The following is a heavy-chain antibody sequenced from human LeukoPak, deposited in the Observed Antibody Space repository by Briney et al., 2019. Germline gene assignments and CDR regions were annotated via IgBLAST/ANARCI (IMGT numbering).Heavy chain of an antibody. V-gene: IGHV1-69*13. D-gene: IGHD4-11*01. CDR3: ARDRGVTIVSGY. J-gene: IGHJ4*02. Sequence: ASVKVSCKASGGTFSSYAISWVRQAPGQGLEWMGGIIPIFGTANYAQKFQGRVTITADESTSTAYMELSSLRSEDTAVYYCARDRGVTIVSGYWGQGTLVTVSS. CDR2: IIPIFGTA. CDR1: GGTFSSYA.